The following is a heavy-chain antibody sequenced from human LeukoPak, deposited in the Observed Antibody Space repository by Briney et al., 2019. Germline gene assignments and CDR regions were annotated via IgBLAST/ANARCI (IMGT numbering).Heavy chain of an antibody. J-gene: IGHJ4*02. CDR3: AQDRAYIQYYF. Sequence: GGSLRLSCAASGFTFSSSAMSWVRQAPGKGLEWVSTISGSDSSTYYADSVKGRFTISRDNSKNTVYLQVNSLRAEDTALYYCAQDRAYIQYYFWGQGTLVTVSS. CDR2: ISGSDSST. D-gene: IGHD4-11*01. V-gene: IGHV3-23*01. CDR1: GFTFSSSA.